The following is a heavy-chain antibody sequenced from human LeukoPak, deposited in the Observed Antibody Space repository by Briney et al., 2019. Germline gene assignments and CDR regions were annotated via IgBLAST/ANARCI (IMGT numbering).Heavy chain of an antibody. CDR1: GFTFSDYY. Sequence: GGSLRLSCAASGFTFSDYYMSWIRQAPGKGLEWVSYISSSGSTIYYADSVKGRFTISRDNAKNSLYLQMNSLRAEDTAVYYSARAGEYSSSSVAFDIWGQGTMVSVSS. CDR3: ARAGEYSSSSVAFDI. J-gene: IGHJ3*02. CDR2: ISSSGSTI. V-gene: IGHV3-11*01. D-gene: IGHD6-6*01.